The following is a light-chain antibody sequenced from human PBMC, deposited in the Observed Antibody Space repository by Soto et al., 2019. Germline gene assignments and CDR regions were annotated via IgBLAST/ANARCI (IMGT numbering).Light chain of an antibody. CDR2: LNNDGSH. Sequence: QLVLTQPPSASASLGASVKLTCTLSSGHSSHAIAWHQLQPEKGPRYLMKLNNDGSHSKGDGIPDRFTGSSSGAERYLTISSLQSEDEADYYCQTWGSGSWVFGGGTKLTVL. CDR1: SGHSSHA. J-gene: IGLJ3*02. CDR3: QTWGSGSWV. V-gene: IGLV4-69*01.